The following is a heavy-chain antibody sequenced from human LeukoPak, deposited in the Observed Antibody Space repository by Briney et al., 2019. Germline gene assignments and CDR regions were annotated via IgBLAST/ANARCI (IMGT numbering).Heavy chain of an antibody. J-gene: IGHJ6*02. Sequence: PGRSLRLSCAASGFTFRSYAMIWVRQAPGKGLEWVAVISYDGSNKYYADAVKGRFTISRDNSKNTMYLQMNSLRAEDTAVYYCARDLTGYLYYGMDVWGQGTTVTVSS. D-gene: IGHD3-9*01. CDR3: ARDLTGYLYYGMDV. CDR1: GFTFRSYA. V-gene: IGHV3-30-3*01. CDR2: ISYDGSNK.